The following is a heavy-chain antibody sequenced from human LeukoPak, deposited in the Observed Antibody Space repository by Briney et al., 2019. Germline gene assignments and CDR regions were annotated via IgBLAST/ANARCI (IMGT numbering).Heavy chain of an antibody. CDR3: AKDFGPRGVGATPQY. V-gene: IGHV3-43D*03. CDR1: GFPFDDYG. D-gene: IGHD1-26*01. Sequence: TGESLRLSCAASGFPFDDYGMLWVRQGPGKGLEWVSFISWHGETTYYSDSVKGRFTISRDSGTNSLYLQMNRLRTEDTGFYYCAKDFGPRGVGATPQYWGQGTVVIVSS. J-gene: IGHJ4*02. CDR2: ISWHGETT.